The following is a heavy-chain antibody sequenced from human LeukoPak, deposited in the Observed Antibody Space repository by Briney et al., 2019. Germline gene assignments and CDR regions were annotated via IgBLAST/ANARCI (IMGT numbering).Heavy chain of an antibody. CDR2: ISGNGAGI. V-gene: IGHV3-23*01. CDR3: AKGLRWYTFDY. Sequence: GGSLRLSCGTSGFIFSNYGMNWVRQAPGKGLEWISYISGNGAGIQYADSVKGRFTISRDNSKHSLYLQMDSLRAEDTAVYYCAKGLRWYTFDYWGQGTLVTVSS. CDR1: GFIFSNYG. J-gene: IGHJ4*02. D-gene: IGHD4-17*01.